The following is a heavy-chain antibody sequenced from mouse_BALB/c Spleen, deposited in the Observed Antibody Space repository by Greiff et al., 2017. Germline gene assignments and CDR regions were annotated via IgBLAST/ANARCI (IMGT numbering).Heavy chain of an antibody. J-gene: IGHJ2*01. CDR1: GFNIKDTY. Sequence: VQLKESGAELVKPGASVKLSCTASGFNIKDTYMHWVKQRPEQGLEWIGRIDPANGNTKYDPKFQGKATITADTSSNTAYLQLSSLTSEDTAVYYCARDYYGLRNYFDYWGQGTTLTVSS. CDR2: IDPANGNT. D-gene: IGHD2-1*01. V-gene: IGHV14-3*02. CDR3: ARDYYGLRNYFDY.